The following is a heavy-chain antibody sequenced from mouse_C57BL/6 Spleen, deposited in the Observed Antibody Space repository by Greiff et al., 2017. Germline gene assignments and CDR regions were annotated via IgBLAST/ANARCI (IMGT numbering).Heavy chain of an antibody. CDR1: GYTFTSYW. CDR2: IDPSDSYT. CDR3: ARGFSITTYHMDY. V-gene: IGHV1-69*01. D-gene: IGHD1-1*01. J-gene: IGHJ4*01. Sequence: VQLQQPGAELVMPGASVKLSCKASGYTFTSYWMHWVKQRPGQGLEWIGEIDPSDSYTNYNQKFKGKSTLTVDKSSSTAYMQLSSLTSEDSAVYYCARGFSITTYHMDYWGQGTSVTVSS.